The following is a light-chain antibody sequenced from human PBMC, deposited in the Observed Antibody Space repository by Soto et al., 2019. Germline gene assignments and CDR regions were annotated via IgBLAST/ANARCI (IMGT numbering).Light chain of an antibody. Sequence: EIVMTQPPATLSVSPGERATLSCWASESVSSNLAWYQQKPGQGPRLLIYGASTRATGIPARFSGSGSGTEFTLTINSLQSEDFAVYYCQQYNNWPWTFGQGTKVDIK. J-gene: IGKJ1*01. CDR3: QQYNNWPWT. V-gene: IGKV3-15*01. CDR2: GAS. CDR1: ESVSSN.